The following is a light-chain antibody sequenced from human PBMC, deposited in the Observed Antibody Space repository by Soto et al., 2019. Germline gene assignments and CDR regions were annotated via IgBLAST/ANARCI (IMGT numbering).Light chain of an antibody. J-gene: IGLJ2*01. CDR1: SSNIGAGYD. V-gene: IGLV1-40*01. Sequence: QSVLTQPPSVSGATGQRVTISCTGSSSNIGAGYDVHWYQQLPGTAPKLLIYGNSNRPSGVPDRFSGSKSGTSASLAITGLQVEDEADYYCQSYDSSLRGWVFGGGTKLTVL. CDR3: QSYDSSLRGWV. CDR2: GNS.